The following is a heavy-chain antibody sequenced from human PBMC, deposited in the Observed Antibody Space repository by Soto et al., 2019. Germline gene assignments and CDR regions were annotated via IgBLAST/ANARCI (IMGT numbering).Heavy chain of an antibody. CDR1: GGSISSSSYY. CDR3: ARHRSDRLLWFGESTGGYNWFDP. Sequence: LSLTCTVSGGSISSSSYYWGWIRQPPGTGLEWIGSIYYSGSTYYNPSLKSRVTISVDTSKNQFSLKLSSVTAADTAVCYCARHRSDRLLWFGESTGGYNWFDPWGQGTLVTVSS. CDR2: IYYSGST. J-gene: IGHJ5*02. D-gene: IGHD3-10*01. V-gene: IGHV4-39*01.